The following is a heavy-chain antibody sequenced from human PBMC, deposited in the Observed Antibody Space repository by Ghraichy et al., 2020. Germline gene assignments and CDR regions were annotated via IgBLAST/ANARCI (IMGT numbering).Heavy chain of an antibody. J-gene: IGHJ3*01. CDR1: GGSISSTDYY. Sequence: SETLSLTCTVSGGSISSTDYYWGWIRQPPGKGLEWIGSIYHNGSLYYSPSLRSRVTKSVDTSKNQFSLNLRSVTAADTAVYYCARQRGARDGYNHDAFDVWGQGTKVTVSS. V-gene: IGHV4-39*01. CDR2: IYHNGSL. D-gene: IGHD5-24*01. CDR3: ARQRGARDGYNHDAFDV.